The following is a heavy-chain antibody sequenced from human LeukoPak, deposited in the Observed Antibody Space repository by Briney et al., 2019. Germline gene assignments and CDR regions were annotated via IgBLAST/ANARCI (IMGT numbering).Heavy chain of an antibody. CDR3: ARWGSSWTFHDY. CDR1: GYTFTKYG. D-gene: IGHD2-2*01. CDR2: ISAKNGNT. Sequence: ASVKVSCKASGYTFTKYGISWVRQAPGQGPEWMGWISAKNGNTNYAQKFQGRVTMTTDTSTSTAYMELRSLRSDDTAVYYCARWGSSWTFHDYWGQGTLVTVSS. V-gene: IGHV1-18*01. J-gene: IGHJ4*02.